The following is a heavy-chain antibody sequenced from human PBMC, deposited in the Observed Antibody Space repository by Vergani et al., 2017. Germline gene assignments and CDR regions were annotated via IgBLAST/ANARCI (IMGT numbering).Heavy chain of an antibody. J-gene: IGHJ4*02. CDR2: ISAGNGNT. Sequence: QVQLVQSGAEVKKPGASVKVSCKASGYTFTSYGISWVRQAPGQGLEWMGWISAGNGNTKYSQKFQGRVTITRDTSASTAYMELSSLRSEDTAVYYCARGIGYCSGGSCYSYVGYWGQGTLVTVSS. CDR3: ARGIGYCSGGSCYSYVGY. CDR1: GYTFTSYG. D-gene: IGHD2-15*01. V-gene: IGHV1-18*01.